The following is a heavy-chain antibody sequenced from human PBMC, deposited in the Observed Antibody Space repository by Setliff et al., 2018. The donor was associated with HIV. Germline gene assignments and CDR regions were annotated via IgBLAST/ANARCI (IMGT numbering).Heavy chain of an antibody. D-gene: IGHD4-17*01. J-gene: IGHJ4*01. V-gene: IGHV5-51*01. CDR1: GYSFTSYW. Sequence: GESLKISCKGSGYSFTSYWIAWVRQKPGKGLEWMGMIYPRDSDTKYSPSFQGQVTISVDKSSNTAYLQWSSLKASDTAIYYCARLAYGGSYFDHWGHGTLVTVSS. CDR3: ARLAYGGSYFDH. CDR2: IYPRDSDT.